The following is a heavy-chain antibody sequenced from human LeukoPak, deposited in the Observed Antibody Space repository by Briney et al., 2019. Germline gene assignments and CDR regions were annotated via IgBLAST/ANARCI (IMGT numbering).Heavy chain of an antibody. CDR2: ISAYNGNT. CDR1: GYTFTSYG. Sequence: ASVKVSCKASGYTFTSYGISWVRQAPGQGLEWMGWISAYNGNTNYAQKLQGRVTMTIDTSTSTAYMELRSLRSEDTAVYYCATEGERDYYDSSGYYYAFDIWGQGTMVTVSS. V-gene: IGHV1-18*04. J-gene: IGHJ3*02. D-gene: IGHD3-22*01. CDR3: ATEGERDYYDSSGYYYAFDI.